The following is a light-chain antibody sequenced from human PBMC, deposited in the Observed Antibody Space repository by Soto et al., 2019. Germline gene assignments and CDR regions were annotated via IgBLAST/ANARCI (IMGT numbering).Light chain of an antibody. CDR3: QQYGSSGT. Sequence: ESVLTPSQATLSLSPSERATQSYRASQSVSNYYLAWYQQKPGQAPRLLIYGASNRATGIPDRFSGSGSGTDFTLTISRLEPEDFAVYYCQQYGSSGTFGQGTKVDI. J-gene: IGKJ1*01. CDR1: QSVSNYY. CDR2: GAS. V-gene: IGKV3-20*01.